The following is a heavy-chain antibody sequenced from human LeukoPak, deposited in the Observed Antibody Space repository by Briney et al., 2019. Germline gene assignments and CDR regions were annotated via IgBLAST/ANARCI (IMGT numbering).Heavy chain of an antibody. CDR2: ISHTEGT. V-gene: IGHV4-34*01. Sequence: SETLSLTCTVSGASINAYYWSWIRQSPGKGLEWIGEISHTEGTRYNPSLESRVTMSVGTSENQLSLKLIFVTAADTAVYYCARIRCGHSGSVCYNHWGLGTLVTVSS. J-gene: IGHJ4*02. D-gene: IGHD3-9*01. CDR1: GASINAYY. CDR3: ARIRCGHSGSVCYNH.